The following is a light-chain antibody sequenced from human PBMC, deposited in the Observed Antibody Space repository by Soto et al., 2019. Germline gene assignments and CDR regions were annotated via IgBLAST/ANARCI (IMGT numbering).Light chain of an antibody. CDR1: SSDVGGYNY. CDR2: DVS. CDR3: CSYAGSHFL. Sequence: QSALTQPRSVSGSPGQSVTISCTGTSSDVGGYNYVSWYQQHPGEAPKLMIYDVSQWPSGVPDRFSGSKSGNTASLTISGLQHEDEADYYCCSYAGSHFLFGGGTKLTVL. V-gene: IGLV2-11*01. J-gene: IGLJ2*01.